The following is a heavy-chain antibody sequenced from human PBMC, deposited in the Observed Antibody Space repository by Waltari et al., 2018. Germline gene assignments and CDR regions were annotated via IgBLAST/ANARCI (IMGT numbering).Heavy chain of an antibody. CDR3: AKDPAGTYYFEY. CDR2: ISGSGGNT. Sequence: EVQLLESGRGLVQPGGSLRLYCAASEFTFSSYAMNWVRQAPGKGLEWVSTISGSGGNTYYADSVKGRFTISRDNSKNTLYLQMNSLRAEDTAVYYCAKDPAGTYYFEYWGQGTLVTVSS. J-gene: IGHJ4*02. V-gene: IGHV3-23*01. CDR1: EFTFSSYA. D-gene: IGHD6-19*01.